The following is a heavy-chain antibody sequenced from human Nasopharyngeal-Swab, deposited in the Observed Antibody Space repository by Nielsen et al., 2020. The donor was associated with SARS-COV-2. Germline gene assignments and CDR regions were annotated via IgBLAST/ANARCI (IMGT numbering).Heavy chain of an antibody. Sequence: WIRQPPGKGLEWIGYIYYSGSTYYNPSLKSRVTISVDTSKNQFSLKLSSVTAADTAVYYCAARGGVILPFDYWGQGTLVTVSS. CDR2: IYYSGST. D-gene: IGHD3-16*01. CDR3: AARGGVILPFDY. J-gene: IGHJ4*02. V-gene: IGHV4-31*02.